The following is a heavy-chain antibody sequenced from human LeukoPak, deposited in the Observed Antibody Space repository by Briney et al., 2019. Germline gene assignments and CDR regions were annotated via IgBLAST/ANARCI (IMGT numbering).Heavy chain of an antibody. CDR3: ARFIRGYSYGAFDY. V-gene: IGHV3-20*04. Sequence: PGGSLRLSCAASGFTFDDYGMTWVRHAPGKGLEWVSSINWNGGSTGYADSVKGRFTISRDKAKNSLYMQMNSLRAEDTALYYCARFIRGYSYGAFDYWGQGTLVTVSS. D-gene: IGHD5-18*01. CDR2: INWNGGST. CDR1: GFTFDDYG. J-gene: IGHJ4*02.